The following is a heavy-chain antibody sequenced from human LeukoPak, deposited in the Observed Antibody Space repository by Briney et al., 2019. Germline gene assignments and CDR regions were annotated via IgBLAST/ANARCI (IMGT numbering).Heavy chain of an antibody. CDR3: ATGVRSQWLDGVLFDY. V-gene: IGHV1-24*01. CDR2: FDPEDGET. D-gene: IGHD6-19*01. J-gene: IGHJ4*02. Sequence: ASVKVSCKVSGYTLTELSMHWVRQAPGKGLEWMGGFDPEDGETIYAQKFQGRVTMTEDTSTDTAYVELSSLRSEDTAVYYCATGVRSQWLDGVLFDYWGQGTLVTVSS. CDR1: GYTLTELS.